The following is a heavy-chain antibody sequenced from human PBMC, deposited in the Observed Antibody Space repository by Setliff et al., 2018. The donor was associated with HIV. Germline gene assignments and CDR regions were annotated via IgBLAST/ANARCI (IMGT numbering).Heavy chain of an antibody. D-gene: IGHD3-10*01. CDR2: INAGYGNT. V-gene: IGHV1-3*01. CDR1: GYTFTSYA. Sequence: ASVKVFCKASGYTFTSYAIHWVRQAPGQSLEWMGWINAGYGNTKYSQKFQGRVTITRDASASTAYMELSSLRSEDTAVYYCARDTLTMVRGVMFVPTESYLGMDVWGQGTTVTVSS. CDR3: ARDTLTMVRGVMFVPTESYLGMDV. J-gene: IGHJ6*02.